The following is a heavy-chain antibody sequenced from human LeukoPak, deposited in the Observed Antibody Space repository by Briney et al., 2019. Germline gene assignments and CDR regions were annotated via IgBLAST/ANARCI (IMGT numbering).Heavy chain of an antibody. Sequence: PSETLSLTCAVYGGSFSGYYWSWIRQPPGKGLEWIGEINHSGSTNYNPSLKSRVTISVDTSKNQFSLKLSSVTAADTAVYYCARKASSGYLPNGIDPWGQGTLVTVSS. D-gene: IGHD3-22*01. CDR3: ARKASSGYLPNGIDP. J-gene: IGHJ5*02. CDR1: GGSFSGYY. V-gene: IGHV4-34*01. CDR2: INHSGST.